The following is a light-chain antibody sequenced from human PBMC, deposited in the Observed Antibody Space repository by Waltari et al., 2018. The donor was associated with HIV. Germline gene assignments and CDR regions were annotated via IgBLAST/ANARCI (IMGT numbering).Light chain of an antibody. Sequence: QSVLTQPPSASGTPGQRVTISCSGSSSNIGRNYVYWYQPLPGPAPKLLIYRNNQRPSGVPDRFSGSKSGTSASLAISGLRSEDEADYYCATWNDSLSGYVFGTGTKVTV. CDR2: RNN. J-gene: IGLJ1*01. CDR1: SSNIGRNY. CDR3: ATWNDSLSGYV. V-gene: IGLV1-47*01.